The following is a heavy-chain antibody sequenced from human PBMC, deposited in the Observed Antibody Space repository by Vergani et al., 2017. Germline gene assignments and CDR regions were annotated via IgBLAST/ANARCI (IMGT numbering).Heavy chain of an antibody. CDR2: IRSKANSYAT. CDR1: GFTFSGSA. CDR3: AKGAITIFGVVQGDYWYFEL. V-gene: IGHV3-73*02. D-gene: IGHD3-3*01. Sequence: EVQLVESGGGLVQPGGSLKLSCAASGFTFSGSAMHWVRQASGKGLEWVGRIRSKANSYATAYAASVKGRFTISRDDSKNTAYLQMNSLKTEDTAVYXCAKGAITIFGVVQGDYWYFELWGRGTLVTVSS. J-gene: IGHJ2*01.